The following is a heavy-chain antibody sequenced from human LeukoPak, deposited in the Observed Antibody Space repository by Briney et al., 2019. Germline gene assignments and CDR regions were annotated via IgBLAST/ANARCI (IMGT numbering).Heavy chain of an antibody. J-gene: IGHJ5*02. D-gene: IGHD3-10*01. V-gene: IGHV1-2*04. CDR2: INPNSGGT. CDR3: ARGGITMVRGVPNGWFDP. Sequence: ASAKVSCKASGYTFTGYYMHWVRQAPGQGLEWMGWINPNSGGTNYAQKFQGWVTMTRDTSISTAYMELSRLRSDDTAVYYCARGGITMVRGVPNGWFDPWGQGTLVTVSS. CDR1: GYTFTGYY.